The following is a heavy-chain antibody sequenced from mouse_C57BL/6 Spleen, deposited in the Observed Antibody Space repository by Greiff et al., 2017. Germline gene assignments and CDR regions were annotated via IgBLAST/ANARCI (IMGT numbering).Heavy chain of an antibody. CDR2: ISSGSSTI. CDR1: GFTFSDYG. D-gene: IGHD1-1*01. CDR3: ARTHYYGSSYVAY. Sequence: EVQRVESGGGLVKPGGSLKLSCAASGFTFSDYGMHWVRQAPEKGLEWVAYISSGSSTIYYADTVKGRFTISRDNAKNTLFLQMTSLRSEDTAMYYCARTHYYGSSYVAYWGQGTLVTVSA. V-gene: IGHV5-17*01. J-gene: IGHJ3*01.